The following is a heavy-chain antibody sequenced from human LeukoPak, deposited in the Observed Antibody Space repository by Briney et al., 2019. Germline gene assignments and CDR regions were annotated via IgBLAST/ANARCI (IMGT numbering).Heavy chain of an antibody. Sequence: GESLKISLKRSGYSFTSYWIGWVRQMPGKGLEWIGVIHPGDSDTRYSPSFQGQVTISADKSISTAYLQWSSLKASDTAMCYCARRGMQQLVLDYWGQGTLVTVSS. CDR1: GYSFTSYW. J-gene: IGHJ4*02. D-gene: IGHD6-13*01. CDR3: ARRGMQQLVLDY. V-gene: IGHV5-51*01. CDR2: IHPGDSDT.